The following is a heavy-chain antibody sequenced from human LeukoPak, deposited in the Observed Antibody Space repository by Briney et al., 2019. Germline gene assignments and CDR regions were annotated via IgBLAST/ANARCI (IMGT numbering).Heavy chain of an antibody. D-gene: IGHD6-19*01. CDR3: ARQRWLVHNWFDP. CDR2: ISYSAST. J-gene: IGHJ5*02. CDR1: GGSISSRSYY. V-gene: IGHV4-39*01. Sequence: SETLSLTCSVSGGSISSRSYYWGWIRHPPGKGLEWIGSISYSASTYYNPSLKSRVTISVDTSKNQFSLKLSSVTAADTALYYCARQRWLVHNWFDPWGQGTLVTVSS.